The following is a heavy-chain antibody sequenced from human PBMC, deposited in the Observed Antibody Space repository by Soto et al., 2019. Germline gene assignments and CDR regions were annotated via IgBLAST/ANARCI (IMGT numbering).Heavy chain of an antibody. V-gene: IGHV4-4*02. Sequence: PSETLSLTCTVSGGSISSINWWGWVRQPPGKGLEWIGEIYHTGSTHYNPSLTSRVVISVDKSKNHFSLKLTSVTAADTAVYYCARDMGRAYDYWGQGTLVTVSS. D-gene: IGHD1-26*01. CDR3: ARDMGRAYDY. CDR1: GGSISSINW. J-gene: IGHJ4*02. CDR2: IYHTGST.